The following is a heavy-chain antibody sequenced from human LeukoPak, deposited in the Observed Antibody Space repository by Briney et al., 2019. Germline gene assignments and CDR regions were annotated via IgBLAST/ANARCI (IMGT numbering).Heavy chain of an antibody. Sequence: GGSLRLSCAASGFTFSSYWMSWVRQAPGKGLEWVANIKQDGSEKYYVDSVKGRFTISRDNAKNSLYLQMNSLRAEDTAVYYRARGDTAMVLYYFDYWGQGTLVTVSS. V-gene: IGHV3-7*01. CDR1: GFTFSSYW. J-gene: IGHJ4*02. CDR3: ARGDTAMVLYYFDY. D-gene: IGHD5-18*01. CDR2: IKQDGSEK.